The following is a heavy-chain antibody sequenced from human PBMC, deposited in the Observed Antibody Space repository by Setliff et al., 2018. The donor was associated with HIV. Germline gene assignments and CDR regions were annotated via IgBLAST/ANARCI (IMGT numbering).Heavy chain of an antibody. CDR1: GYTFTGYY. CDR3: AVPITRTDYEGLDY. J-gene: IGHJ4*02. CDR2: INPNSGGT. V-gene: IGHV1-2*02. Sequence: ASVKVSCKASGYTFTGYYMHWVRQAPGQGLEWMGWINPNSGGTNYAQKFQGRVTMTRDTSISTAYMEVSNLRSNDTATYYCAVPITRTDYEGLDYWGQGTLVTVSS. D-gene: IGHD4-17*01.